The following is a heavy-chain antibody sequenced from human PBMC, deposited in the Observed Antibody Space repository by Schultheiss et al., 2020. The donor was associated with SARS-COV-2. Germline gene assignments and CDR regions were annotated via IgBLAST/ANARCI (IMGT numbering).Heavy chain of an antibody. CDR1: GFTFSSYE. CDR2: IKSKTDGGTT. J-gene: IGHJ5*02. Sequence: GGSLRLSCAASGFTFSSYEMNWVRQAPGKGLEWVGRIKSKTDGGTTDYAAPVKGRFSISRDDSKNTLYLQMNSLKTEDTAVYYCTTHKWELSGWFDPWGQGTLVTRLL. V-gene: IGHV3-15*01. D-gene: IGHD1-26*01. CDR3: TTHKWELSGWFDP.